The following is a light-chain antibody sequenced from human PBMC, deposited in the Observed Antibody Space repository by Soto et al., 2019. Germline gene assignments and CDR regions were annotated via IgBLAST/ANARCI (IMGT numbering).Light chain of an antibody. V-gene: IGKV3-11*01. CDR2: DAS. Sequence: EIVLTQSTATLSLSPGERATLSCRASQSVSSYLAWYQQKPGQAPRLLIYDASNRATGIPARFSGSGSGTDFTLTISSLEPEDFAVYYCQQRSNCLFGQGTRLEIK. J-gene: IGKJ5*01. CDR1: QSVSSY. CDR3: QQRSNCL.